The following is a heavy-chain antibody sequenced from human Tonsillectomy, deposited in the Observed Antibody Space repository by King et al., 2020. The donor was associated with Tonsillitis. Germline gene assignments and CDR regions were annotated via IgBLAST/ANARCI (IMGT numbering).Heavy chain of an antibody. CDR3: ARGQGSGAYDYYYYYMDV. J-gene: IGHJ6*03. Sequence: VQLQESGPGLVKPSGTLSLTCAVSGGSISSNNWWSWVRQPPGKGLEWIGEIYHSGTTNSNPSLKSRVTISVDNSKTQFSLKLRSVTAADTAVYYCARGQGSGAYDYYYYYMDVWGKGTTVTVSS. CDR2: IYHSGTT. D-gene: IGHD5-12*01. CDR1: GGSISSNNW. V-gene: IGHV4-4*02.